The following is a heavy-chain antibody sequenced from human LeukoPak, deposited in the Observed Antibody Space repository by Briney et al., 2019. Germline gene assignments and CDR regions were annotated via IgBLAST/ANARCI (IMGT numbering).Heavy chain of an antibody. V-gene: IGHV3-21*01. CDR1: GFTFSSYS. CDR2: ISSSSSYI. Sequence: GGSLRLSCAASGFTFSSYSMNWVRQAPGKGLEWVSSISSSSSYIYYADSVKGRFTISRDNAKNSLYLQMNSLRAENTAVYYCARGPLGELGAPHYWGQGTLVTVSS. J-gene: IGHJ4*02. D-gene: IGHD3-10*01. CDR3: ARGPLGELGAPHY.